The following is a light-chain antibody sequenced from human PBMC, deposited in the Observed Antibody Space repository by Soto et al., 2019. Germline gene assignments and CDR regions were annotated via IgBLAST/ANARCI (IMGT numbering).Light chain of an antibody. CDR2: GVY. CDR3: SSFTNNNTPHVV. V-gene: IGLV2-14*01. J-gene: IGLJ2*01. CDR1: DSDVGGYNY. Sequence: SALTQPASVSGSPGQSITISCTGTDSDVGGYNYVSWYQQHPGKAPKLMIYGVYNRPSGVSNRFSGSKSGNTASLTISGLQAEDEADYYCSSFTNNNTPHVVFGGGTQLTVL.